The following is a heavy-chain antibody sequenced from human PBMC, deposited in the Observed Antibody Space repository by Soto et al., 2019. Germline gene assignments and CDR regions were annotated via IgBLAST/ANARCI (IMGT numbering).Heavy chain of an antibody. CDR2: INPNSGGT. V-gene: IGHV1-2*04. CDR1: GYSFTGYY. Sequence: GASVKVSCKASGYSFTGYYMHWVRQAPGQGLEWMGWINPNSGGTNYAQKFQGWVTMTRDTSISTAYMELSRLRSDDTAVYYCARGFRYSSSWYFDYWGQGTLVTVSS. CDR3: ARGFRYSSSWYFDY. D-gene: IGHD6-13*01. J-gene: IGHJ4*02.